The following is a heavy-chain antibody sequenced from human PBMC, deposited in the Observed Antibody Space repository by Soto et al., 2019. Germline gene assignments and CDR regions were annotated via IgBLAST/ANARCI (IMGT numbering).Heavy chain of an antibody. J-gene: IGHJ4*02. D-gene: IGHD1-26*01. CDR1: GGTFSSYA. V-gene: IGHV1-69*13. Sequence: SVKVSYKASGGTFSSYAISWVRQAPGQGLEWMGGIIPIFGTANYAQKFQGRVTISADQSTTTAYMELSSLRSEDTAEYYCASGSPTSHLDYWGQGTLVTVSS. CDR2: IIPIFGTA. CDR3: ASGSPTSHLDY.